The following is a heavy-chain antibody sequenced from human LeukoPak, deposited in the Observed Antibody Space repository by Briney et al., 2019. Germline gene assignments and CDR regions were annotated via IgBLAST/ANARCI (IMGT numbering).Heavy chain of an antibody. CDR1: GFTFNTYG. Sequence: GGSLRLSCAASGFTFNTYGMTWVRQSPGKGLEWVSSISGRYTHTYYTDSVKGRFTISRDNSKDTLYLQMDSLRPEDTAVYYCARLASSGGCDYWGQGTLVSVSS. V-gene: IGHV3-23*01. CDR3: ARLASSGGCDY. J-gene: IGHJ4*02. D-gene: IGHD6-19*01. CDR2: ISGRYTHT.